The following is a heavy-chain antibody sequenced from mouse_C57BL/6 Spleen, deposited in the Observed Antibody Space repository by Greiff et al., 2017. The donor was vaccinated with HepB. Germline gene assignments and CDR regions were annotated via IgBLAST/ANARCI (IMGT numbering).Heavy chain of an antibody. J-gene: IGHJ3*01. CDR2: INPSSGYT. V-gene: IGHV1-4*01. CDR1: GYTFTSYT. CDR3: ARPASDGYYAAWFAY. D-gene: IGHD2-3*01. Sequence: QVHVKQSGAELARPGASVKMSCKASGYTFTSYTMHWVKQRPGQGLEWIGYINPSSGYTKYNQKFKDKATLTADKSSSTAYMHLSSLASEDSAVYYCARPASDGYYAAWFAYWGQGTLVTVSA.